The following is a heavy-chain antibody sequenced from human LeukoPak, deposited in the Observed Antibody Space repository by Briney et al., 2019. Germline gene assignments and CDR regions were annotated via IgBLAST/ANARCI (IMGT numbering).Heavy chain of an antibody. Sequence: PSETLSLTCTVSGGSIRSSGHNWDWVRQPPGEGLGCIESIFYSGNTYYNPSLKSRVTISVDTSKNQFSLKLSSVTAADTAVYYCARRPKQPGLWSGYVDHWGQGTLVTVSS. CDR1: GGSIRSSGHN. CDR3: ARRPKQPGLWSGYVDH. J-gene: IGHJ4*02. CDR2: IFYSGNT. V-gene: IGHV4-39*01. D-gene: IGHD3-3*01.